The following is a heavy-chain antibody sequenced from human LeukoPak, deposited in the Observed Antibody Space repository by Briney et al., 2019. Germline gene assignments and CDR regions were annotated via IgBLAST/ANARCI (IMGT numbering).Heavy chain of an antibody. CDR1: GFTFGSYA. D-gene: IGHD6-19*01. Sequence: GGPLRLSCEASGFTFGSYAMFWVRQAPGKGLEGVAGLFGCGGSAHYADSAKGRFSISRDNSKNTVYLQINSLRAEDTAVYYCGKTTTGYSSGQKPAWPVDYWGQGTLVTVSS. CDR2: LFGCGGSA. J-gene: IGHJ4*02. V-gene: IGHV3-23*01. CDR3: GKTTTGYSSGQKPAWPVDY.